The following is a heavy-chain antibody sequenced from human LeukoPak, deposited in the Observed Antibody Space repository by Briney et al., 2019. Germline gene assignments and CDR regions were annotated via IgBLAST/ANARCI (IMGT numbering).Heavy chain of an antibody. CDR3: ARVAGYTTHYYYYMDV. J-gene: IGHJ6*03. D-gene: IGHD5-24*01. Sequence: SVTVSCKASGGTFSIYAISWVRQAPRQGLEWMGGIIPIFGTANYAQKFQGRVTITTGESTSTAYMELSSLRSEDTAVYYCARVAGYTTHYYYYMDVWGKGTTVTVSS. V-gene: IGHV1-69*05. CDR1: GGTFSIYA. CDR2: IIPIFGTA.